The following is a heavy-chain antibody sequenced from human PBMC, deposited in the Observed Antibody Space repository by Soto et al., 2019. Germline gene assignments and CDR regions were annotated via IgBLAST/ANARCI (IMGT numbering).Heavy chain of an antibody. V-gene: IGHV1-69*01. Sequence: QVQLVQSGAEVKKPGSSVKVSCKASGGTFSSYAISWVRQAPGQGLEWMGGIIPIFGTANYAQKFQGRVTITADEYTSTAYMELSSLRSEDTAVYYCTRGEGDYDFWSGYFGYWGQGTLVTVSS. CDR3: TRGEGDYDFWSGYFGY. CDR2: IIPIFGTA. CDR1: GGTFSSYA. J-gene: IGHJ4*02. D-gene: IGHD3-3*01.